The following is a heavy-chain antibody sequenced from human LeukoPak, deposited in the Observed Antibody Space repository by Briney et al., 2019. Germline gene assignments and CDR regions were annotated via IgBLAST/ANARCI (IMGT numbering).Heavy chain of an antibody. Sequence: ASVKVSRTASGYTVTSYGISWVRQAPGQGLEWMGWISAYNGNTNYAQKLQGRVTMTTDTSTSTAYMELRSLRSDDTAVYYCAREDRPDYYDSSGYYAYWGQGTLVTVSS. V-gene: IGHV1-18*01. J-gene: IGHJ4*02. CDR3: AREDRPDYYDSSGYYAY. CDR1: GYTVTSYG. D-gene: IGHD3-22*01. CDR2: ISAYNGNT.